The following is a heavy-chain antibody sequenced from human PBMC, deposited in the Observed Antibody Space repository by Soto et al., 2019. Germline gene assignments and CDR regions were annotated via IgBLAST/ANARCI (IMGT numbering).Heavy chain of an antibody. D-gene: IGHD2-21*01. J-gene: IGHJ4*02. CDR2: IIPKRGSA. CDR3: ARGGDGYNFGAGY. CDR1: GGGNLRDYR. Sequence: QVQLVQSGAEVKEPGSSVKVSCKASGGGNLRDYRTTWVRRAPGQGLEWMGGIIPKRGSANYAQNFQGRVKVTAHESTNTVYMEIWILTSDDTAVYYLARGGDGYNFGAGYWGPGAPVTVSS. V-gene: IGHV1-69*01.